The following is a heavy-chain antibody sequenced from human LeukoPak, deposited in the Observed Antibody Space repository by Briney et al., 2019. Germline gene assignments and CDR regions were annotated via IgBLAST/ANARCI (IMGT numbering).Heavy chain of an antibody. J-gene: IGHJ6*03. D-gene: IGHD3-22*01. CDR2: ISSSSSYI. CDR1: GFTFSSYS. CDR3: ARDSYYYDSSGKTGHYMDV. V-gene: IGHV3-21*01. Sequence: GGSLRLSCAASGFTFSSYSMNWVRQAPGKGLEWVSSISSSSSYIYYADSVKGRFTISRDNAKNSLYLQMNSLRAEDTAVYYCARDSYYYDSSGKTGHYMDVWGKGTTVTVSS.